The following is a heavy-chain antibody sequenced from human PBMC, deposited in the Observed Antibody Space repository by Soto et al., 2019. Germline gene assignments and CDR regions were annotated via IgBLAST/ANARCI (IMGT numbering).Heavy chain of an antibody. D-gene: IGHD4-17*01. CDR2: ISGSGGST. Sequence: PGGSLRLSCAASGFTFSSYAMSWVRQAPGKGLEWVSAISGSGGSTYYADSVKGRFTISRDNSKNTLYLQMNSLRAEDTAVYYCARKLGGDYDTYYYYGLDVWGQGTTVTVSS. V-gene: IGHV3-23*01. CDR1: GFTFSSYA. CDR3: ARKLGGDYDTYYYYGLDV. J-gene: IGHJ6*02.